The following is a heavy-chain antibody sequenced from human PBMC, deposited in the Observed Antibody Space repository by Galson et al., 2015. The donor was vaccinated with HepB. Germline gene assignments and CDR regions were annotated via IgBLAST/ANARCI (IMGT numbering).Heavy chain of an antibody. V-gene: IGHV3-33*08. CDR2: IWFDGSKK. CDR1: GFTFSSYA. D-gene: IGHD2-21*01. Sequence: SLRLSCAAPGFTFSSYAMHWVRQAPGKGLEWVALIWFDGSKKYHAEYLKGRFTISRDNSKNMLYLQMNSLGAEDTAMYYCARYLVDYYGFDIWGQGTMVIVSS. J-gene: IGHJ3*02. CDR3: ARYLVDYYGFDI.